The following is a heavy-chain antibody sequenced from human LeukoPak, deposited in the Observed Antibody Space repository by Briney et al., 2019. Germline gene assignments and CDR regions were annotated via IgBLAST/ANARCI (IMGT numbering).Heavy chain of an antibody. Sequence: SETLSLTCTVSGGSISSYYWSWIRQPPGKGLEWIGYIYYSGSTNYNPSLKSRVTISVDTSKNQFSLKLSSVTAADTAVYYCARAAPPGYCSGGSCYSSVVDPWGQGTLVSVSS. D-gene: IGHD2-15*01. J-gene: IGHJ5*02. CDR3: ARAAPPGYCSGGSCYSSVVDP. V-gene: IGHV4-59*01. CDR2: IYYSGST. CDR1: GGSISSYY.